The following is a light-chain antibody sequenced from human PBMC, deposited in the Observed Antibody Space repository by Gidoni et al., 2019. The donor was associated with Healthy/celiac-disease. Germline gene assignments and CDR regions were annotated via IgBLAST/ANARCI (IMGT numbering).Light chain of an antibody. CDR2: GAS. CDR1: QSVSSCY. CDR3: QQYGSSTWT. V-gene: IGKV3-20*01. J-gene: IGKJ1*01. Sequence: ILLTLSPGTLSLSPGERATLSCRASQSVSSCYLAWYQQKPNQAPSLLIDGASSRATGTPSRFSGSGSRTDFPLTISRLAQEGLTVYYCQQYGSSTWTFGQGTKVEIK.